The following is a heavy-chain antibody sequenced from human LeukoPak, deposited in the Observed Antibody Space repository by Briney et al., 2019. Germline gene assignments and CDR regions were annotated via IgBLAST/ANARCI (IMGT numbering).Heavy chain of an antibody. Sequence: GGFLRLSCAASGFTFSSYSMNWVRQAPGKGLEWVSYISSSSSTIYYADSVKGRFTISRDNAKNSLYLQMNSLRDEDTAVFYCARESGLFTYSSSWYAAFDIWGQGTMVTVSS. V-gene: IGHV3-48*02. CDR2: ISSSSSTI. CDR1: GFTFSSYS. D-gene: IGHD6-13*01. J-gene: IGHJ3*02. CDR3: ARESGLFTYSSSWYAAFDI.